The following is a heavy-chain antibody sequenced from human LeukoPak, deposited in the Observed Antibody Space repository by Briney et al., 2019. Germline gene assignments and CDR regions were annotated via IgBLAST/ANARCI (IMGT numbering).Heavy chain of an antibody. CDR1: GGSFSGYY. D-gene: IGHD3-10*01. V-gene: IGHV4-34*01. CDR3: ARGGAAYGSGSYFPFDY. CDR2: INHSGST. Sequence: SETLSLTCAVYGGSFSGYYWSWIRQPPGKGLEWIGEINHSGSTNYNPSLKSRVTISVDTSENQFSLKLSSVTAADTAVYYCARGGAAYGSGSYFPFDYWGQGTLVTVSS. J-gene: IGHJ4*02.